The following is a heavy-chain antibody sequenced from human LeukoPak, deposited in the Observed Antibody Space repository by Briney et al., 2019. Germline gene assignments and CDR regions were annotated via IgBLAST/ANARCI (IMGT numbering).Heavy chain of an antibody. D-gene: IGHD5-24*01. Sequence: SGTLSLTCAVSGGSISSSNWWSWVRQPPGKGLEWIGEIYHSGSTNYNPSLKSRVTISVDKSKNQFSLKLSSVTAADTAVYYWAPRDGSYTYGRDVWGKGTTAPV. CDR3: APRDGSYTYGRDV. CDR2: IYHSGST. V-gene: IGHV4-4*02. J-gene: IGHJ6*04. CDR1: GGSISSSNW.